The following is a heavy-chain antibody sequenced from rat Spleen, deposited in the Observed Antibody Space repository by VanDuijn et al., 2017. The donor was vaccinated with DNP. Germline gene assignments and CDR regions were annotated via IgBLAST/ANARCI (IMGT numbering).Heavy chain of an antibody. J-gene: IGHJ3*01. CDR1: GFSLTSYH. CDR3: ARSDYYDGYFQGWFAY. Sequence: VQLKESGPGLVQPSQTLSLTCTVSGFSLTSYHVSWVRQPPGKGLEWIGHISYSGGTSYNPSLKSRISITRDTSKNQFYLQLNSVTTEDTATYYCARSDYYDGYFQGWFAYWGQGTLVTVSS. D-gene: IGHD1-12*03. V-gene: IGHV3-1*01. CDR2: ISYSGGT.